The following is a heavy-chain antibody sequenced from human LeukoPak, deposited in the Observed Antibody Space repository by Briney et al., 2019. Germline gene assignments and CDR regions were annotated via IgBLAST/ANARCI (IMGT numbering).Heavy chain of an antibody. CDR3: AKDTFGFSGTFDY. CDR2: ISGSGGTT. CDR1: GFPFSSHG. D-gene: IGHD3-3*01. V-gene: IGHV3-23*01. Sequence: GGSLRLSCAASGFPFSSHGMSWVRQAPGKGLEWVSIISGSGGTTYYADSVKGRFTISRATSNNTVYLQMTRLRAEDTAVYYCAKDTFGFSGTFDYWGQGTLVTVSS. J-gene: IGHJ4*02.